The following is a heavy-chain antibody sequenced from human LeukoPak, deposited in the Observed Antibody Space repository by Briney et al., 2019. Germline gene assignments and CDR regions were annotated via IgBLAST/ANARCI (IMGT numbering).Heavy chain of an antibody. Sequence: GGSLRLSCAASGVTFSSYNMNWVRQAPGKGLEWVSSITSSSSHIYYADSVKGRFTISRDNAKNSLYLQIDSLRAEDTAVYYCARDPYSGSYVDYYYYYYMDVWGKGTTVTISS. CDR2: ITSSSSHI. J-gene: IGHJ6*03. CDR1: GVTFSSYN. CDR3: ARDPYSGSYVDYYYYYYMDV. D-gene: IGHD6-13*01. V-gene: IGHV3-21*01.